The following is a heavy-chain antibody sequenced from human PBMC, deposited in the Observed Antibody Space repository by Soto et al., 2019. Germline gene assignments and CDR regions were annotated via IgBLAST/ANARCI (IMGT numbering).Heavy chain of an antibody. D-gene: IGHD3-10*01. CDR2: IRSKANSYAT. J-gene: IGHJ6*03. V-gene: IGHV3-73*01. CDR1: GFTFSGSA. CDR3: TRTDDIYYKPGYYYYHYYMAV. Sequence: EVQLVESGGGLVQPGGSLKLSCAASGFTFSGSAMHWVRQASGKGLEWVGRIRSKANSYATAYAASVKGRFTISRDDSKNTAYLQMNSLKTEDTAVYYCTRTDDIYYKPGYYYYHYYMAVWGKGTTVTVSS.